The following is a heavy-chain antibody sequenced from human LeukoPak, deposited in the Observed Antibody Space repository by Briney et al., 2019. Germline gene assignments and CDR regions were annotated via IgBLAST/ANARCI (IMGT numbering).Heavy chain of an antibody. Sequence: GRSLRLSCAASGFTFSSYGMHWVRQAPGKGLEWVSLIWYDGSNKYYADSVKGRFTISRDNSKNTLYLQMNSLRAVDTAVYYCAREVGDYYDSSGYYYIDYWGQGTLVTVSS. V-gene: IGHV3-33*01. J-gene: IGHJ4*02. CDR2: IWYDGSNK. CDR3: AREVGDYYDSSGYYYIDY. D-gene: IGHD3-22*01. CDR1: GFTFSSYG.